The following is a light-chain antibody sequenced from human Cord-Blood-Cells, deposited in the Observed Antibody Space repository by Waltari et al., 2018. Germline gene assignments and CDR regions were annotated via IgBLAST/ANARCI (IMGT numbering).Light chain of an antibody. CDR1: QGISSY. J-gene: IGKJ2*03. V-gene: IGKV1D-8*01. CDR3: QQYYSFPYS. CDR2: AAS. Sequence: VIWMTQSPSLLSASTGGRVTLSCRMRQGISSYLAWYQQKPGKAPELLIYAASTLQSGVPSRFSGSGSGTDFTLTISCLQSEDFATYYCQQYYSFPYSFGQGTKLEIK.